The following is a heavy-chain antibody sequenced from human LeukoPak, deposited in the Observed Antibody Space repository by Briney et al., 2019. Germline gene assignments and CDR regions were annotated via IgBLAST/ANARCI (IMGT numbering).Heavy chain of an antibody. CDR2: ISGSGGST. J-gene: IGHJ4*02. Sequence: GGSLRLSCAASGFTFSSYAMSWVRQAPGKGLEWVSAISGSGGSTYYADSVKGRFTISRDNPKNTLYLQMNSLRAEDTAVYYCAKQTIFGVAKNLGGTIGAEFDYWGQGTLVTVSS. CDR3: AKQTIFGVAKNLGGTIGAEFDY. D-gene: IGHD3-3*01. CDR1: GFTFSSYA. V-gene: IGHV3-23*01.